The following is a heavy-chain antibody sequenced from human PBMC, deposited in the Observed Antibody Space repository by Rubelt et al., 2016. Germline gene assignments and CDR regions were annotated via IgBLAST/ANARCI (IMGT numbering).Heavy chain of an antibody. V-gene: IGHV4-39*01. CDR2: IYYSGST. Sequence: QLQESGPGLVKPSETLSLTCSVSGDSVSSDKYNWNWIRQPPGKGLEWIGSIYYSGSTYYNPSLKSRVTISVETSQNQFSLKLSAVTAADTAVYYCAAAPDSSGYYGNFDYWGQGTLVTVSS. CDR3: AAAPDSSGYYGNFDY. D-gene: IGHD3-22*01. CDR1: GDSVSSDKYN. J-gene: IGHJ4*02.